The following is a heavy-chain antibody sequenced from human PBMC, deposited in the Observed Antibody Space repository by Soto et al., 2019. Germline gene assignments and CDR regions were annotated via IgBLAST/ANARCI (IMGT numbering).Heavy chain of an antibody. CDR3: AKRDPYIPEVPFHY. CDR2: IYHSGNS. V-gene: IGHV4-4*02. Sequence: SETLSLTCAVSGGSISSSNWWSWVRQPPGRGLEWIGEIYHSGNSNYNPSLKSRVTLSVDKSKNQFSLNLTSVTAADTAVYYCAKRDPYIPEVPFHYWGQGTLVTVSS. D-gene: IGHD2-21*01. CDR1: GGSISSSNW. J-gene: IGHJ4*02.